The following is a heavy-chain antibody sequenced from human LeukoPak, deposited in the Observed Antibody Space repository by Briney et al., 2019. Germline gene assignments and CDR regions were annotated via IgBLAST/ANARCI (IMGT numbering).Heavy chain of an antibody. CDR3: VREDTPATANY. V-gene: IGHV3-23*01. J-gene: IGHJ4*02. CDR1: GFNFANHA. CDR2: ISGGGDIT. D-gene: IGHD2-21*02. Sequence: GGSLRLSCAASGFNFANHAMSWVRQTPEKGLEWVSAISGGGDITYYADSVTGRFTISRDNSKDTLFLQMHSLRPGDTAVYYCVREDTPATANYWGQRTLVTISS.